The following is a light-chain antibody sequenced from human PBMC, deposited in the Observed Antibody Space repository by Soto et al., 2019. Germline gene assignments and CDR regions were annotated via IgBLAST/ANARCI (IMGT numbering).Light chain of an antibody. J-gene: IGLJ1*01. V-gene: IGLV2-23*02. CDR3: CSYAGSSTFSYV. CDR2: EVS. CDR1: SSEVGSYNL. Sequence: QSALTQPASVSGSPGQSITISCTGTSSEVGSYNLVSWYQQHPGKAPKLMIYEVSKRPSGVSNRFSGSKSGNTASLTISWLQAEDEADYYCCSYAGSSTFSYVFGTGTKVTVL.